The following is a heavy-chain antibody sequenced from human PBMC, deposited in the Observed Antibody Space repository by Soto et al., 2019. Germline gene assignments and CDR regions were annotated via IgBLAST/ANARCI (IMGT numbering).Heavy chain of an antibody. CDR1: GFTFSSAW. CDR2: IKSKTDGGTT. Sequence: GGSLRLSCAASGFTFSSAWMRWVRQATGKGLEWVGRIKSKTDGGTTDYAAPVKGRFTISRDDSKNTLYLQMNSLKTEDTAVYYCTTYADSSSSPYNWFDPWGQGSLVTVSS. D-gene: IGHD6-6*01. V-gene: IGHV3-15*01. CDR3: TTYADSSSSPYNWFDP. J-gene: IGHJ5*02.